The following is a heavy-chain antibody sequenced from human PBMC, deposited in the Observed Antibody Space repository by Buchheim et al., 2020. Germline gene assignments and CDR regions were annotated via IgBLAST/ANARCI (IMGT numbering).Heavy chain of an antibody. V-gene: IGHV3-23*01. CDR2: ISGSGGST. Sequence: EVQLLESGGGLVQPGGSLRLSCAASGFTFSSYAMSWVRQAPGKGLEWVSAISGSGGSTYYADSVKGRFTISRDNSKNTLYLQMNSLRTEDTAVYYCTKGGLRNDVAVASKNFDYCGQRAL. J-gene: IGHJ4*02. CDR3: TKGGLRNDVAVASKNFDY. D-gene: IGHD6-19*01. CDR1: GFTFSSYA.